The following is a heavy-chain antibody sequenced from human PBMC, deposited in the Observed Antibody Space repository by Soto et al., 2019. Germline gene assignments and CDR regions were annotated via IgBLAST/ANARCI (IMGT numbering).Heavy chain of an antibody. CDR3: ARRDGMATITNWWFDP. CDR2: INHSGST. J-gene: IGHJ5*02. CDR1: GGSFSGYY. D-gene: IGHD5-12*01. V-gene: IGHV4-34*01. Sequence: QVQLQQWGAGLLKPSETLSLTCAVYGGSFSGYYWSWIRQPPGKGLEWIGEINHSGSTNYNPSLKSRVTISVDTSKNQFSLKLSSVTAADTAVYYCARRDGMATITNWWFDPWGQGTLVTVSS.